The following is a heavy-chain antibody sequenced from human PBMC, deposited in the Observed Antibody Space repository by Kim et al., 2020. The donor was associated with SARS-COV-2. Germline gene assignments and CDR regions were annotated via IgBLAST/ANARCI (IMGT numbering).Heavy chain of an antibody. D-gene: IGHD2-21*01. CDR1: GYTFTSYD. J-gene: IGHJ6*03. CDR2: INPNSGNT. CDR3: ARGHLKSIVVVIAPRPYYYYMDV. V-gene: IGHV1-8*01. Sequence: ASVKVSCKASGYTFTSYDINWVRQATGQGLEWMGWINPNSGNTGYAQKFQGRVTMTRNTSISTAYMELSSLRSEDTAVYYCARGHLKSIVVVIAPRPYYYYMDVWGKGTTVPVSS.